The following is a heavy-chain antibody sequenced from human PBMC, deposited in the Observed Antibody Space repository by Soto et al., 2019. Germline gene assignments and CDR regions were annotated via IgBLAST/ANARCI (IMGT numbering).Heavy chain of an antibody. Sequence: QVQLQESGPGLVKPSGTLSLTCAVSGGSISSSNWWSWVRQPPGKGLEWIGEIYHSGSTNYNPSLTRRVTLSVDKSKSQFSLKLSSVTAADTAVYYCASVRGGYYYAMDVWGQGTTVTVSS. CDR3: ASVRGGYYYAMDV. D-gene: IGHD3-10*02. CDR1: GGSISSSNW. CDR2: IYHSGST. J-gene: IGHJ6*02. V-gene: IGHV4-4*02.